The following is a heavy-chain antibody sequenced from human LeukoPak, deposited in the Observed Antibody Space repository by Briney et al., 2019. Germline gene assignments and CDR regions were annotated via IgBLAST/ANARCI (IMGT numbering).Heavy chain of an antibody. V-gene: IGHV4-4*08. J-gene: IGHJ6*03. Sequence: SETLSLTCAVYGGSFSGYYWSWIRQPPGKGLEWIGRIDTSGSTNYNPSLKSRVTISLDTSKNQFSLRLSSVTAADTAVYYCARSQLGSYYYYYYMDVWGKGTTVTISS. CDR3: ARSQLGSYYYYYYMDV. CDR2: IDTSGST. D-gene: IGHD3-10*01. CDR1: GGSFSGYY.